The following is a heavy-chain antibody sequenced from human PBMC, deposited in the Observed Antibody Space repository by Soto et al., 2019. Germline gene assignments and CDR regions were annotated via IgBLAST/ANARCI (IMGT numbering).Heavy chain of an antibody. Sequence: QVQLVQSGAEVKKPGASVKVSCKASEYTFTGYYIHWGRQAPGQGLESMGWIDPKSGDTSHAQKFQGRVTMPRDTSISTAYKELSSLRSDDTALYYCAILGVWFGEIEYWGQGTLVTVAS. CDR2: IDPKSGDT. V-gene: IGHV1-2*02. CDR1: EYTFTGYY. J-gene: IGHJ4*02. D-gene: IGHD3-10*01. CDR3: AILGVWFGEIEY.